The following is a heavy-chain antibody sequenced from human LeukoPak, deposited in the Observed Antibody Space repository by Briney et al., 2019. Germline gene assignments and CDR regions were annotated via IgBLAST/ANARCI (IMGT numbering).Heavy chain of an antibody. V-gene: IGHV3-33*01. CDR3: ARTPAAMLADY. CDR2: IWYDGSNK. J-gene: IGHJ4*02. Sequence: GRSLRLTCAASGFTFSSYGMHWVRQAPGKGLEWVAVIWYDGSNKYYADSVKGRFTISRDNSKNTLYLQMNSLRAEDTAVYYCARTPAAMLADYWGQGTLVTVSS. D-gene: IGHD2-2*01. CDR1: GFTFSSYG.